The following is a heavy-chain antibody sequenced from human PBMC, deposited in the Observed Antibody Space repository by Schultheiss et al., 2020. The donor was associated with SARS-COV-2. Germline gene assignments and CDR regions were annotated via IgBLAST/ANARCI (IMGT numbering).Heavy chain of an antibody. D-gene: IGHD1-26*01. J-gene: IGHJ4*02. CDR3: AKEDVEGGDDY. CDR2: IYYSGRT. Sequence: GSLRLSCAVYGGSFSGYYWSWIRQPPGKGLEWIGYIYYSGRTNHNPSLKSRVTISVDTSKNQFSLKLSSVTAADTAVYYCAKEDVEGGDDYWGQGTLVTVSS. V-gene: IGHV4-59*12. CDR1: GGSFSGYY.